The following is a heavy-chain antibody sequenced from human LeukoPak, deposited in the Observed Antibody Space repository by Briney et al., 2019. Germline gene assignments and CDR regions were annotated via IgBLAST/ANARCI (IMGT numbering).Heavy chain of an antibody. CDR3: AMAYCGGDCYPDW. V-gene: IGHV3-23*01. J-gene: IGHJ4*02. CDR2: ISGSGGST. Sequence: GGSLRLSCAASGFTFSSYAMSWVRQAPGKGLEWVSAISGSGGSTYYADSVKGRFTISRDNSKNTLYLRMNSLRAEDTAVYYCAMAYCGGDCYPDWWGQGTLVTVSS. CDR1: GFTFSSYA. D-gene: IGHD2-21*02.